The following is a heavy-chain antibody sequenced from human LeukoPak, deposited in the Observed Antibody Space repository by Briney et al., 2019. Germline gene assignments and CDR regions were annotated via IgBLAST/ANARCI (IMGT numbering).Heavy chain of an antibody. CDR3: ARVVPAAFDY. D-gene: IGHD2-2*01. CDR1: GGSFSGYY. Sequence: SATLSLTCAVYGGSFSGYYWSWIRQPPGKGLEWIGEINHSGSTNYNPSLKSRVTISVDTSKNQFSLKLSSVTAADTAVYYCARVVPAAFDYWGQGTLVTVSS. CDR2: INHSGST. V-gene: IGHV4-34*01. J-gene: IGHJ4*02.